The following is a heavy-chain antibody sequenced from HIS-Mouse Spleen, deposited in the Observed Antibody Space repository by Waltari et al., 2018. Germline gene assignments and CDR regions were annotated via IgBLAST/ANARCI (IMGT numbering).Heavy chain of an antibody. CDR1: GGSFSVYY. D-gene: IGHD4-17*01. CDR2: INHSGST. V-gene: IGHV4-34*01. CDR3: ARGRSPATVTIGYYFDY. J-gene: IGHJ4*02. Sequence: QVQLQQWGAGLLKPSETLSLTCAVYGGSFSVYYWSWIRQPPGKGLGWIGEINHSGSTNYNPSLKSRVTISVDTSKNQFSLKLSSVTAADTAVYYCARGRSPATVTIGYYFDYWGQGTLVTVSS.